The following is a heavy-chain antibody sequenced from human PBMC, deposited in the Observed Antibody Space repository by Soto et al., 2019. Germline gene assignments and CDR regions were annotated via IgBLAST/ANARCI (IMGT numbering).Heavy chain of an antibody. CDR1: GYTFTSYG. CDR3: ARGTDCSSTSCSTPYYYYYGMDV. Sequence: ASVKVSCKASGYTFTSYGISWVRQAPGQGLEWMGWISAYNGNTNYAQKLQGRVTMTTDTSTSTAYMELRSLRSEDTAVYYCARGTDCSSTSCSTPYYYYYGMDVWGQGTTVTVSS. J-gene: IGHJ6*02. V-gene: IGHV1-18*04. CDR2: ISAYNGNT. D-gene: IGHD2-2*01.